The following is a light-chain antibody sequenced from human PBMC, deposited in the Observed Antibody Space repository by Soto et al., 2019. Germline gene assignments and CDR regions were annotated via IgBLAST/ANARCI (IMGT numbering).Light chain of an antibody. Sequence: EIILAQSPDTLYLAPGERATLSCRASQTVSSSYLAWYQQKPGQAPRLLIYGASSRATGIPDRFSGSGSGTDFTLTISRLEPEDFAVYYCQQYGSSPRTFGQGTRLEIK. CDR1: QTVSSSY. V-gene: IGKV3-20*01. CDR2: GAS. J-gene: IGKJ5*01. CDR3: QQYGSSPRT.